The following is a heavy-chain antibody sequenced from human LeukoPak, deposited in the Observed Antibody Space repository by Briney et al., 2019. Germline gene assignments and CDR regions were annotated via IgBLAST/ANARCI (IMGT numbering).Heavy chain of an antibody. J-gene: IGHJ4*02. CDR2: IIPIFGTA. V-gene: IGHV1-69*13. CDR3: ARDPITMVRAISNGDY. CDR1: GGTFSSYV. D-gene: IGHD3-10*01. Sequence: SVKVSCKASGGTFSSYVISWVRQAPGQGLEWMGGIIPIFGTANYAQKFQGRVTITADESTSTAYMELSILRSEDTAVYYCARDPITMVRAISNGDYWGQGTLVTVSS.